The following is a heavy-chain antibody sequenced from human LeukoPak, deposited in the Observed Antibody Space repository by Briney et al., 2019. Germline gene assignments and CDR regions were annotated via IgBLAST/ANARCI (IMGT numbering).Heavy chain of an antibody. CDR2: INPNRGGT. Sequence: ASVKVSCKASGHTFTAYYVHWVRQAPGQGLEWMGRINPNRGGTDYAQKFQGRVTMTRDTPINTVYMELSRLTSDDTAVYYCARDSGSSGYYSFDYWGQGTLVTVSS. D-gene: IGHD3-22*01. J-gene: IGHJ4*02. CDR1: GHTFTAYY. V-gene: IGHV1-2*06. CDR3: ARDSGSSGYYSFDY.